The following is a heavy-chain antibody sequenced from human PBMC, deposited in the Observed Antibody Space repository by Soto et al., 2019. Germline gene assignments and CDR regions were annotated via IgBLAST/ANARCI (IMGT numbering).Heavy chain of an antibody. CDR1: GFTFSNYW. CDR2: INIGGSAA. V-gene: IGHV3-74*01. J-gene: IGHJ4*02. D-gene: IGHD3-9*01. Sequence: EVQLVESGGGLVQPGGSLRLSCAASGFTFSNYWMHWVSIPPGKGLLWVSRINIGGSAANYAGSVEGRFTVSRDDAKNTLYLQMNSLRDDDTADYYCVSGTNDWYGIDYWGQGAPVPVSS. CDR3: VSGTNDWYGIDY.